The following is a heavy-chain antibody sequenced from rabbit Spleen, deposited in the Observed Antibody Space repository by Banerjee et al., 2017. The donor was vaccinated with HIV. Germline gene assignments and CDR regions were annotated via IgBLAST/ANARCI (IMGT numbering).Heavy chain of an antibody. Sequence: QSLEESGGDLVKPGTSLTLTCTASGFSFSSYYYMCWVRQAPGKGLEWIGCIYTGSSGSTYYASWAKGRFTISKTSSTTVTLQMTSLTVADTATYFCARDTGSSFSSYGMDLWGPGTLVTVS. J-gene: IGHJ6*01. CDR1: GFSFSSYYY. D-gene: IGHD8-1*01. CDR3: ARDTGSSFSSYGMDL. V-gene: IGHV1S40*01. CDR2: IYTGSSGST.